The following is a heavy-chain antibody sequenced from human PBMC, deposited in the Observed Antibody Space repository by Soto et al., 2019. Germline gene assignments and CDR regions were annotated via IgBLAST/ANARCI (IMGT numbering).Heavy chain of an antibody. CDR3: ATSLAYYDMLTGYHTVYYGMDV. Sequence: SETLSLTCTVSGGSISSSSYYWGWIRQPPGKGLEWIGSIYYSGSTYYNPSLKSRVTISVDTSKNQFSLKLSSVTAADTAVYYCATSLAYYDMLTGYHTVYYGMDVWGQGTTVTVSS. J-gene: IGHJ6*02. V-gene: IGHV4-39*01. CDR1: GGSISSSSYY. D-gene: IGHD3-9*01. CDR2: IYYSGST.